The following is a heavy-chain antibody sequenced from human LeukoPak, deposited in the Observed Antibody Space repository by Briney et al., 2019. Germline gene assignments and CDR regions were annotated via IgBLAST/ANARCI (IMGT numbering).Heavy chain of an antibody. V-gene: IGHV3-21*06. CDR2: ISSRGSYI. CDR1: GFTFSSYA. D-gene: IGHD2-21*02. CDR3: ARGCGGDCYPFRDY. J-gene: IGHJ4*02. Sequence: GGSLRLSCAASGFTFSSYAFNWVRRAPGKGLEWVSSISSRGSYIYYADSVKGRFTISRDNAKNSLYLQMSSLRAEDTAVYYCARGCGGDCYPFRDYWGQGTLVTVSS.